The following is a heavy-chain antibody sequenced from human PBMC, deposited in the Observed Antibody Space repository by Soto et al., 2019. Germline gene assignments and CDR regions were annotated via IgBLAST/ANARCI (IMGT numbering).Heavy chain of an antibody. Sequence: EVQLVESGGGLVQPGGSLRLSCAASGFTFSSYWIHWVRQAPGKGLEWVSRINSDGSRTSYADSVEGRFTISRDNAKNTLDLQMNSLIAEDTAVYYCAVAVAGPTAIGYWGQGTLVTVSS. D-gene: IGHD6-19*01. V-gene: IGHV3-74*01. CDR3: AVAVAGPTAIGY. CDR1: GFTFSSYW. J-gene: IGHJ4*02. CDR2: INSDGSRT.